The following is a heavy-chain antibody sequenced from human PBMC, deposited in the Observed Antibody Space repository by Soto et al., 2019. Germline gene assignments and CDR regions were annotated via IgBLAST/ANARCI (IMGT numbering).Heavy chain of an antibody. D-gene: IGHD3-22*01. V-gene: IGHV1-69*13. CDR3: ARGTYYNDSSGYPFDY. Sequence: GASVKVSCKASGGTFSSYAISWVRQAPGQGLEWMGGIIPIFGTANYAQKFQGRVTITADESTSTAYMELSSLRSEDTAVYYCARGTYYNDSSGYPFDYWGQGTLVTVSS. CDR2: IIPIFGTA. CDR1: GGTFSSYA. J-gene: IGHJ4*02.